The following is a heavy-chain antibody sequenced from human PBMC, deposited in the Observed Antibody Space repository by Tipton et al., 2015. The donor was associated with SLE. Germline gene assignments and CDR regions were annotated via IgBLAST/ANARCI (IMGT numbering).Heavy chain of an antibody. CDR3: ARDTGRGSYSFDY. CDR1: GGTFSSYT. Sequence: QSGAEVKKPGSSVKVSCKASGGTFSSYTISWVRQAPGQGLEWMGRIIAYNGNTNYAQKLQGRVTMTTDTSTSTAYMELRSLRSDDTAVYYCARDTGRGSYSFDYWGQGTLVTVSS. D-gene: IGHD1-26*01. CDR2: IIAYNGNT. J-gene: IGHJ4*02. V-gene: IGHV1-18*01.